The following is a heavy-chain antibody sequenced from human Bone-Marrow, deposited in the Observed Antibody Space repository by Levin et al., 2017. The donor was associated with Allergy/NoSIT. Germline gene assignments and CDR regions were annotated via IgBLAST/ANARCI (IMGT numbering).Heavy chain of an antibody. D-gene: IGHD2-15*01. CDR3: ATGHYCSGDNCFSYYGLDV. CDR1: GYTFTAYY. V-gene: IGHV1-2*02. J-gene: IGHJ6*02. CDR2: INPKTGDT. Sequence: PWASVKVSCKASGYTFTAYYIHWVRQAPGQGLEWMGRINPKTGDTTYAQTSQGRVSMTRATSVTTAYMELTSLTSDDTAVYYCATGHYCSGDNCFSYYGLDVWGQGSPVTVSS.